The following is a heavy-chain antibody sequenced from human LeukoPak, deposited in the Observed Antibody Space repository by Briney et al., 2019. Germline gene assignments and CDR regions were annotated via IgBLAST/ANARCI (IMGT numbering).Heavy chain of an antibody. D-gene: IGHD4-23*01. Sequence: PGGSLRLSCAASGFSLRNYWMHWVRQAPGKGLEWVSRICSDGSCTSYADSVKGRFTMSRDNARNTLYLQVNSLRGEDTGVYYCARDPYGGRAVDYWGRGTLVTVSS. CDR3: ARDPYGGRAVDY. V-gene: IGHV3-74*01. CDR1: GFSLRNYW. J-gene: IGHJ4*02. CDR2: ICSDGSCT.